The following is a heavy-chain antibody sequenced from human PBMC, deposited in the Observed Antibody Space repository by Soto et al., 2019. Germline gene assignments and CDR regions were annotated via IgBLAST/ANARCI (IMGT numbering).Heavy chain of an antibody. D-gene: IGHD1-26*01. CDR3: ARGEVRLNY. CDR1: GYTFTSYA. CDR2: INGGNGNT. J-gene: IGHJ4*02. Sequence: QVQLVQSGAEVKKPGASVKVSCEASGYTFTSYAMHWERQDPGQRLEWMGWINGGNGNTKYSQKFQGRVTITRDTSASTAYMELSSLISEDTAVYYCARGEVRLNYWGQGTLVTVSS. V-gene: IGHV1-3*01.